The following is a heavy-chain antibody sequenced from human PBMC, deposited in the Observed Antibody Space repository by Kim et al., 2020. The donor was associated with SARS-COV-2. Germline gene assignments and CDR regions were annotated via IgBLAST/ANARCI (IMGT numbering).Heavy chain of an antibody. Sequence: GGSLRLSCAASGFTFSSYAMSWVRQAPGKGLEWVSAISGSGGSTYYADSVKGRFTISRDNSKNTLYLQMNSLRAEDTAVYYCARLYSYGDWGYFDYLGQGTLVTVSS. J-gene: IGHJ4*02. D-gene: IGHD5-18*01. CDR1: GFTFSSYA. CDR3: ARLYSYGDWGYFDY. V-gene: IGHV3-23*01. CDR2: ISGSGGST.